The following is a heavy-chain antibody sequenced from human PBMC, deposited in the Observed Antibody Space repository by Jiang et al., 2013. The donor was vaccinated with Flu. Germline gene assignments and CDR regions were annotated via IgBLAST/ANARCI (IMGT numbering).Heavy chain of an antibody. CDR3: ARVLGLAGWFDP. J-gene: IGHJ5*02. CDR2: IIPIFGTA. V-gene: IGHV1-69*01. D-gene: IGHD3/OR15-3a*01. CDR1: GGTFSSYA. Sequence: SSVKVSCKASGGTFSSYAISWVRQAPGQGLEWMGGIIPIFGTANYAQKFQGRVTITADESTSTAYMELSSLRSEDTAVYYCARVLGLAGWFDPWGQGTLVTVSS.